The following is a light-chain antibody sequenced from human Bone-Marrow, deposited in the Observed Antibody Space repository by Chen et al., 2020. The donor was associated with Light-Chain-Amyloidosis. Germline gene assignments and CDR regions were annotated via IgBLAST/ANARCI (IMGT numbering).Light chain of an antibody. CDR2: RDT. J-gene: IGLJ2*01. V-gene: IGLV3-25*03. CDR3: QSADSSGTYEVI. Sequence: SYGLTQPPSVSVSPGQTARITCSGDDLPKKYAYWYQQKPGQAPVLVIHRDTERPSGISERFSGSSSGTTATLTISGVQAEDEADYHCQSADSSGTYEVIFGGGTKLTV. CDR1: DLPKKY.